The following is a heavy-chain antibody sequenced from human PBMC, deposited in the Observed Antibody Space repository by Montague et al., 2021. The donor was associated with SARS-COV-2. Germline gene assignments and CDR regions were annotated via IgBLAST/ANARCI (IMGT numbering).Heavy chain of an antibody. CDR1: GESFSRYY. CDR2: ISQSGNT. D-gene: IGHD2-2*02. Sequence: SETLSLTCAVFGESFSRYYWSWIRQPPGKGLGWIGEISQSGNTKYNPSLQSRVSISLDTSRNQFSLKVSSVTAADTAIYYCARLGDGIVPSPILGLGPYYSFYYMDVWGKGTTVTVSS. J-gene: IGHJ6*03. CDR3: ARLGDGIVPSPILGLGPYYSFYYMDV. V-gene: IGHV4-34*01.